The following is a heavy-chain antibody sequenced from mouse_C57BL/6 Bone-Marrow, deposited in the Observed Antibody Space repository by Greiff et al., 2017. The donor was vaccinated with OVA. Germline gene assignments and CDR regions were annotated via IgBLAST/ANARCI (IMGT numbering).Heavy chain of an antibody. J-gene: IGHJ2*01. V-gene: IGHV1-69*01. Sequence: QVQLQQSGAELVMPGASVKLSCKASGYTFTSYWMHWVKQRPGQGLEWIGEIDPSDSYTNYNQKFKGKSTLTVDKSSSTAYMQLSSLTSEDSAVYYCAIYYSNDYFDYWGQGTTLTVSS. CDR1: GYTFTSYW. D-gene: IGHD2-5*01. CDR3: AIYYSNDYFDY. CDR2: IDPSDSYT.